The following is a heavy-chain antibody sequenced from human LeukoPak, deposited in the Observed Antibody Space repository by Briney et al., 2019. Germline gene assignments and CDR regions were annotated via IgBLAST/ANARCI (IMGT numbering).Heavy chain of an antibody. CDR3: ARGYYDSSAYYSADY. D-gene: IGHD3-22*01. CDR1: GYTFTGYY. J-gene: IGHJ4*02. Sequence: GAAVKVSCKASGYTFTGYYIHWVRQPPGQGVEWVGWINPNTCDTNSAQKFQGRVTMTRDTSISTAYMEMTRLRSDDTAVYYCARGYYDSSAYYSADYWGQGTLVTVSS. V-gene: IGHV1-2*02. CDR2: INPNTCDT.